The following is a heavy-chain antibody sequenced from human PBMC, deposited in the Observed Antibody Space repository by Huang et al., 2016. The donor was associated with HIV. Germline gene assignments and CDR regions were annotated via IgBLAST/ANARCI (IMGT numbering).Heavy chain of an antibody. CDR3: ATKADAMDV. V-gene: IGHV3-7*01. Sequence: LVESGGGLVRPGGFLGLSCAGSTVTSRAYWMTWARQSPGQGLEWMASIRQDGSEKHYVDSVEGRFNISRDNGKKLLFLEMRSLGVDDTAVYFCATKADAMDVWGQGTTVIVSS. CDR2: IRQDGSEK. J-gene: IGHJ6*02. CDR1: TVTSRAYW. D-gene: IGHD2-8*01.